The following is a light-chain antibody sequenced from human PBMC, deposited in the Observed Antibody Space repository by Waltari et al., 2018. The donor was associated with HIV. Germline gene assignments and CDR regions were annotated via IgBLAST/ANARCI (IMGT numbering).Light chain of an antibody. V-gene: IGKV1-5*03. CDR3: QHYNNYPWT. J-gene: IGKJ1*01. CDR2: KAS. Sequence: DIPMTQSPSTLSASVGDRVTITCRASQSIGSWLAWYQQKPGKAPKVLIYKASTLQSGVPSRFSGSGSGTEFTLTISSLRPDDFATYYCQHYNNYPWTFGQGTKVEI. CDR1: QSIGSW.